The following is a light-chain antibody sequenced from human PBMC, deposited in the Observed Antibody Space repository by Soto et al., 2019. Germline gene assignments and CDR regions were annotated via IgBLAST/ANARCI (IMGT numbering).Light chain of an antibody. Sequence: EIVMTQSPATLSVSPGERATLSCRASQSVSSSLAWYQHEPGQAPRLLIYDASTRATGIPARFSGNGSGTEFTLTISSLQSEDFAVYYCQQYSIWPLYTFGQGTKLEI. CDR1: QSVSSS. J-gene: IGKJ2*01. CDR3: QQYSIWPLYT. V-gene: IGKV3-15*01. CDR2: DAS.